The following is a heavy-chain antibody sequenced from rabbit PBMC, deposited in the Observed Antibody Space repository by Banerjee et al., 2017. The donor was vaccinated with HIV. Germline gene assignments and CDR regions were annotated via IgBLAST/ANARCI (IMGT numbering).Heavy chain of an antibody. Sequence: RQAPGKGLELIACIYTSSGSTWYASWVNGRFTISRSTSLNTVDLKMTSLTAADTATYFCARSPVVVIMATFPTYYFNLWGPGTLVTVS. V-gene: IGHV1S43*01. D-gene: IGHD1-1*01. CDR2: IYTSSGST. J-gene: IGHJ4*01. CDR3: ARSPVVVIMATFPTYYFNL.